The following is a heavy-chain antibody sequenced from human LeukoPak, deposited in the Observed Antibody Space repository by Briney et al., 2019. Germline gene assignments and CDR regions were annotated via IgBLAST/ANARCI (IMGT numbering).Heavy chain of an antibody. D-gene: IGHD3-22*01. Sequence: PGGSLRLSCVASGYTFSSFSINWVRQARGRGLEWVSSISVRSNFKYYAESVRGRFSISSDDARDSLFVQMNSLRADDTAVYYCVRLGRNSDTSGYYYYYDFWGQGTLVTVSS. CDR3: VRLGRNSDTSGYYYYYDF. CDR1: GYTFSSFS. V-gene: IGHV3-21*01. J-gene: IGHJ4*02. CDR2: ISVRSNFK.